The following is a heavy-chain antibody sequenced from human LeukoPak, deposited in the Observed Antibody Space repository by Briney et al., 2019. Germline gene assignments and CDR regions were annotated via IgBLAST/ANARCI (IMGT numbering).Heavy chain of an antibody. Sequence: GGSLRLSCEASGFTFGSHAMYWVRQAPGKGLEWVAGIGSGGSPHYADPVKGRFTISRDNSRNTVYLQINSLRAEDTAVYYCGKTTVGYSSGQKPAWPVDYWGQGTLVTVS. V-gene: IGHV3-23*01. J-gene: IGHJ4*02. D-gene: IGHD5-18*01. CDR3: GKTTVGYSSGQKPAWPVDY. CDR1: GFTFGSHA. CDR2: IGSGGSP.